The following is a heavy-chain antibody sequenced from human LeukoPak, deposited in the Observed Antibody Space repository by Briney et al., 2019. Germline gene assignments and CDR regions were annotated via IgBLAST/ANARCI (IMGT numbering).Heavy chain of an antibody. Sequence: SETLSLTCAVYSGSFSGYYWSWIRQPPGKGLEWIGKINNSGSTNYNPSLKSRVTISVYTSNTQYSLKLSCVTAADTAVYYCARTSGYYYSYYMDVWGKGTTVTISS. CDR1: SGSFSGYY. J-gene: IGHJ6*03. V-gene: IGHV4-34*01. CDR3: ARTSGYYYSYYMDV. CDR2: INNSGST. D-gene: IGHD3-10*01.